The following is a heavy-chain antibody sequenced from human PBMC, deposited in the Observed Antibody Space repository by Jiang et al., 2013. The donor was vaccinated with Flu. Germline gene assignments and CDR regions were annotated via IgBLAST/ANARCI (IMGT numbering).Heavy chain of an antibody. CDR1: GYSFTNYW. D-gene: IGHD6-13*01. V-gene: IGHV5-51*01. Sequence: GAEVKKPGESLKISCKGSGYSFTNYWIGWVRQMPGKGLEWMGIIYPGDSDTRYSPSFQGQVTISADKSISTAYLQWNSLQASDTAVYYCARQQVAAASTGNWYFDLWGRGTLVTVSS. CDR2: IYPGDSDT. J-gene: IGHJ2*01. CDR3: ARQQVAAASTGNWYFDL.